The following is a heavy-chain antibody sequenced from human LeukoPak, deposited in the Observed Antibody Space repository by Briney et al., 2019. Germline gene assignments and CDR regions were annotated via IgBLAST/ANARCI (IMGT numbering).Heavy chain of an antibody. J-gene: IGHJ4*02. D-gene: IGHD2-21*01. CDR1: GFTFGDYA. Sequence: GSLRLSCTASGFTFGDYAMSWIRQPPGKRLEWIGEINHSGSTNYNPSLKSRVTISVDTSKNQFSLKLSSVTAADTAVYYCARGLWGPIDYWGQGTLVTVSS. CDR3: ARGLWGPIDY. CDR2: INHSGST. V-gene: IGHV4-34*01.